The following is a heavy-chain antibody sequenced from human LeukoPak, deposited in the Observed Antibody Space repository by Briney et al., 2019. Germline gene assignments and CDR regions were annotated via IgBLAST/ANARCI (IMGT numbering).Heavy chain of an antibody. CDR1: GFAVSRKY. Sequence: AGSLSLSCAASGFAVSRKYMSWVRQAPGKGLEWVSVIYSGAATYYADSVKGRFTISRDNSKNTLYLQMNSLRVEDTAIYYCATHDTSGYYKFDSWGQGTLVTVSS. J-gene: IGHJ4*02. CDR3: ATHDTSGYYKFDS. V-gene: IGHV3-53*01. CDR2: IYSGAAT. D-gene: IGHD3-22*01.